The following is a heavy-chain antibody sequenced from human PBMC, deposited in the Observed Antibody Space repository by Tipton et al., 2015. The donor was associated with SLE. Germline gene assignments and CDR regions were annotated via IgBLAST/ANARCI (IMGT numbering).Heavy chain of an antibody. CDR1: GDSIGSHY. CDR2: IHYNGET. V-gene: IGHV4-59*11. CDR3: ARNPNHYYYAMDV. J-gene: IGHJ6*02. Sequence: TLSLTCTVSGDSIGSHYWNWIRQPPGKGLEWIAYIHYNGETNYNPSLESRVTISVDTSKNQFSLKLSSVTPADTAVYYCARNPNHYYYAMDVWGQGTTVTVSS. D-gene: IGHD2-8*01.